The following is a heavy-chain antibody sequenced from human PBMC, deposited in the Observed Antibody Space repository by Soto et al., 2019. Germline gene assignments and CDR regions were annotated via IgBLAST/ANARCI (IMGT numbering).Heavy chain of an antibody. CDR3: ARGGLYSYPY. D-gene: IGHD3-16*02. CDR1: GYTCIVYS. V-gene: IGHV1-2*02. Sequence: SVKVSCKASGYTCIVYSIHWVRQAPGQGLEWMGRINPNSGETNFAQTFRGRVTMTTDTSISTAFMELSRLTSDDTAVYYCARGGLYSYPYWGQGTLVTVSS. J-gene: IGHJ4*02. CDR2: INPNSGET.